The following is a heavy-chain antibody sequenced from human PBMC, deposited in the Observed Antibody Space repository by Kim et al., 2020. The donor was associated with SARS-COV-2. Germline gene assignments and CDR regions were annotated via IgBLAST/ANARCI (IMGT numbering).Heavy chain of an antibody. J-gene: IGHJ4*02. CDR2: INHSGST. Sequence: SETPSLTCAVYGGSFSGYYWSWIRQPPGKGLEWIGEINHSGSTNYNPSLKSRVTISVDTSKNQFSLKLSSVTAADTAVYYCARGGLSRQWFGANFDYWGQGTLVTVSS. D-gene: IGHD3-10*01. CDR1: GGSFSGYY. CDR3: ARGGLSRQWFGANFDY. V-gene: IGHV4-34*01.